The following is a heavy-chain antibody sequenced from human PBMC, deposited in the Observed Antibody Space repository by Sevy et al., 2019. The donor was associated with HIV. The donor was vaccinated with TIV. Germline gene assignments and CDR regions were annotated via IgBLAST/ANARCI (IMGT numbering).Heavy chain of an antibody. V-gene: IGHV1-18*01. Sequence: ASVNVSCKASGYTFASYGISWVRQAPGQGLEWMGWISTDNGNKNYAQNLQGRVTMTTDTSTGTVYMELRSLRSDDSAVYYCARDWHCSGGSCSDTFDVWGQGTIVTVSS. CDR1: GYTFASYG. D-gene: IGHD2-15*01. J-gene: IGHJ3*01. CDR3: ARDWHCSGGSCSDTFDV. CDR2: ISTDNGNK.